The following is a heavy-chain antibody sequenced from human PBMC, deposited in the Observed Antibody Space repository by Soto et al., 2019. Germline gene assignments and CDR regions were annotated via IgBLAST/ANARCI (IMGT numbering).Heavy chain of an antibody. Sequence: SETLSLRCTVSTASVYSPSYYCGCFRQLPGQGLEWIGEIYRIGSTNYNPSLKSRVNIAADRSKNQFSLNLASVTAADTAVYYCARSYSGGDAYFDYWGQGTVVTVSS. CDR1: TASVYSPSYY. J-gene: IGHJ4*02. CDR2: IYRIGST. D-gene: IGHD2-21*02. CDR3: ARSYSGGDAYFDY. V-gene: IGHV4-39*07.